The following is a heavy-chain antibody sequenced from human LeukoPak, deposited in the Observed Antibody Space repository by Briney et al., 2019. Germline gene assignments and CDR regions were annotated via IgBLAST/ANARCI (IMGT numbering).Heavy chain of an antibody. CDR2: IKSKTDGGTT. CDR3: TTDRLRLGELSQDYYYYYMDV. J-gene: IGHJ6*03. V-gene: IGHV3-15*01. CDR1: GFTFSNAW. Sequence: GGSLRLSCAASGFTFSNAWMSWVRQAPGKGLEWVGRIKSKTDGGTTDYAAPVKGRFTISRDDSKNTLYLQMNSLKTEDTAVYYCTTDRLRLGELSQDYYYYYMDVWGKGTTVTISS. D-gene: IGHD3-16*02.